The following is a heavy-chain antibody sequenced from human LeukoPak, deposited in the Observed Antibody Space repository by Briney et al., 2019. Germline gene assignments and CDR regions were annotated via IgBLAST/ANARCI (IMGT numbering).Heavy chain of an antibody. Sequence: ASAKVSCKASGYTFSGYYMHWVRQAPGQGLEWMGWISAFNGNTNYARNFQDRVTMTTDTSTSTAYMELTSLRSDDTAVYYCARSPPSTGYDRFDTWGQGTLVTVSS. D-gene: IGHD5-12*01. CDR2: ISAFNGNT. V-gene: IGHV1-18*04. CDR1: GYTFSGYY. CDR3: ARSPPSTGYDRFDT. J-gene: IGHJ4*02.